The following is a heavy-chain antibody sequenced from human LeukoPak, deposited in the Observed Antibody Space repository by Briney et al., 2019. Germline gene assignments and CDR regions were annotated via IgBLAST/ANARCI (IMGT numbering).Heavy chain of an antibody. CDR1: GGSISSGSYY. Sequence: SQTLSLTCTVSGGSISSGSYYWSWIRQPAGKGLEWIGRIYTSGSTNYNPSLKSRVTISVDTSKNQFSLKLSSVTAADTAVYYCARVVEDYDFWSGYNYYYYHMDVWGKGTTVTVSS. V-gene: IGHV4-61*02. CDR2: IYTSGST. D-gene: IGHD3-3*01. CDR3: ARVVEDYDFWSGYNYYYYHMDV. J-gene: IGHJ6*03.